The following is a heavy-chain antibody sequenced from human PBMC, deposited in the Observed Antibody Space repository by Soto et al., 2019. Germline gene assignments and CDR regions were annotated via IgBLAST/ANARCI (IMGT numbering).Heavy chain of an antibody. D-gene: IGHD3-3*01. CDR3: ARDLVASIFGVVPSGFDP. Sequence: EVQLVESGGGLVKPGGSLRLSCAASGFTFSSYSMNWVRQAPGKGLEWVSSISSSSSYIYYADSVKGRFTISRDNAKNPLYLQMNSMRAEDTAVDYCARDLVASIFGVVPSGFDPWGQGTLVTVSS. CDR1: GFTFSSYS. V-gene: IGHV3-21*01. CDR2: ISSSSSYI. J-gene: IGHJ5*02.